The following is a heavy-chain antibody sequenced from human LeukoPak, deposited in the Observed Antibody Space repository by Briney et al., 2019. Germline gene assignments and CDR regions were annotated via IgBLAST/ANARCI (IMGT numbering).Heavy chain of an antibody. CDR3: ARASAAGHFDY. CDR2: INPSGGST. J-gene: IGHJ4*02. V-gene: IGHV1-46*01. CDR1: GYAFTSYY. D-gene: IGHD6-13*01. Sequence: GASVKVSCKASGYAFTSYYMHWVRQAPGQGLEWMGIINPSGGSTSYAQKFQGRVTMTRDMSTSTVYMELSSLRSEDTAVYYCARASAAGHFDYWGQGTLVTVSS.